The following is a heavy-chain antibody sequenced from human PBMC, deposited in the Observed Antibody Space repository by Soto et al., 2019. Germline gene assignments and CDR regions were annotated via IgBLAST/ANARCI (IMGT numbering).Heavy chain of an antibody. CDR2: INHRGRT. CDR1: GGSFSGYY. Sequence: TSETLSLTCAVDGGSFSGYYWSWIRQPPGKGLEWIGEINHRGRTNYNPSLRSGVTIAVDTSKNQFSLRLSSVTAADTAVYYCARGRVAARGKGWYFDLWGRGTLVTVSS. J-gene: IGHJ2*01. CDR3: ARGRVAARGKGWYFDL. D-gene: IGHD6-6*01. V-gene: IGHV4-34*01.